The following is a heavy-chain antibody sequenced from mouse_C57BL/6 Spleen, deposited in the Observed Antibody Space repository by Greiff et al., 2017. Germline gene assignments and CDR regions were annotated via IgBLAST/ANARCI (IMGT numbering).Heavy chain of an antibody. CDR3: ARGFYYDYVYAMDY. CDR1: GYTFTSYW. Sequence: QVQLQQPGAELVKPGASVKLSCKASGYTFTSYWMHWVKQRPGQGLEWIGMIHPNSGSTNYNEKFKSKATLTVDKSSSTAYMQLSSLTSEDSAVYYCARGFYYDYVYAMDYWGQGTSVTVSS. D-gene: IGHD2-4*01. CDR2: IHPNSGST. V-gene: IGHV1-64*01. J-gene: IGHJ4*01.